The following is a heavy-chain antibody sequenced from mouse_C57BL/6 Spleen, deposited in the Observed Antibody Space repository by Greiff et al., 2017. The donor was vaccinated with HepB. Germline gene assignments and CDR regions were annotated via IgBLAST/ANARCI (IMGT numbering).Heavy chain of an antibody. D-gene: IGHD2-14*01. CDR1: GYAFSSSW. V-gene: IGHV1-82*01. CDR2: IYPGDGDT. J-gene: IGHJ2*01. Sequence: QVQLQQSGPELVKPGASVKISCKASGYAFSSSWMNWVKQRPGKGLEWIGRIYPGDGDTNYNGKFKGKATLTADKSSSTAYMQLSSLTSEDSAVYFCAREEVRRSFDYWGQGTTLTVSS. CDR3: AREEVRRSFDY.